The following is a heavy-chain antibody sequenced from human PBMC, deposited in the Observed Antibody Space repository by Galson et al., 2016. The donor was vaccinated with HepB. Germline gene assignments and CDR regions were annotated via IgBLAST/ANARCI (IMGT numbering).Heavy chain of an antibody. D-gene: IGHD2-2*01. CDR2: INAGNGNT. Sequence: SVKVSCKASGYTITTYAMHWVRQAPGQRLEWMGWINAGNGNTRYAQKFQGRVTITRDTSASTAYMELSSLRSEDTAMYYCARGSYTSSNDFWGQGTLVTVSS. J-gene: IGHJ4*02. V-gene: IGHV1-3*01. CDR1: GYTITTYA. CDR3: ARGSYTSSNDF.